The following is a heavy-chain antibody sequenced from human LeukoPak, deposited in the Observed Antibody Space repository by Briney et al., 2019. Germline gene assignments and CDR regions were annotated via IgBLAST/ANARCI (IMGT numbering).Heavy chain of an antibody. Sequence: GASVKVSCKASGYTFTSYDINWVRKATGQGLEWMVWMNPNSGNTGYAQKFHGRVTITRNTSISTAYMELSSLRSEDTDVYYCARDGADYGGNGGFDYWGQGTLVTVSS. J-gene: IGHJ4*02. D-gene: IGHD4-23*01. CDR1: GYTFTSYD. CDR3: ARDGADYGGNGGFDY. V-gene: IGHV1-8*03. CDR2: MNPNSGNT.